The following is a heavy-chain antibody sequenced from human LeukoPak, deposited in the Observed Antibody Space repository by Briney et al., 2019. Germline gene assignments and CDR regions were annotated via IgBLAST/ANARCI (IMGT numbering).Heavy chain of an antibody. CDR3: AKDIGRVLYGMDV. J-gene: IGHJ6*02. Sequence: GGSLRLSCAASGFTFDDYATHWVRQAPGKGLEWVSGINWNSGSIGYADSVKGRFTISRDNAKNSLYLQMNSLRTEDTALYYCAKDIGRVLYGMDVWGQGTTVTVSS. D-gene: IGHD3-10*01. V-gene: IGHV3-9*01. CDR1: GFTFDDYA. CDR2: INWNSGSI.